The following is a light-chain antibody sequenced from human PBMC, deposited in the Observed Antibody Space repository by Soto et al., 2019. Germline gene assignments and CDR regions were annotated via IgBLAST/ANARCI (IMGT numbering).Light chain of an antibody. Sequence: EIVMTQSPATLSVSPGERATLSCRASQSVSSNLAWYQQKPGQAPRLLIYGASTRATGIPARFSGSRSGTEFTLTISSLQSEDFAVYYCQHYDGFPWTFGQGTKVEIK. CDR1: QSVSSN. CDR3: QHYDGFPWT. CDR2: GAS. V-gene: IGKV3-15*01. J-gene: IGKJ1*01.